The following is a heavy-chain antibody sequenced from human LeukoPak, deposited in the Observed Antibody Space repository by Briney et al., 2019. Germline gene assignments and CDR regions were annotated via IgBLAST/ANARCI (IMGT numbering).Heavy chain of an antibody. V-gene: IGHV4-59*01. CDR2: IHYSGTT. CDR3: GRYCSGGPCYSLEF. D-gene: IGHD2-15*01. CDR1: GGSISGYY. J-gene: IGHJ1*01. Sequence: SETLSLTCTVSGGSISGYYWSWIRQPPGRGLELIGYIHYSGTTKYNPSLKSRVTISLDTSKNQFSLKLSSVTAADTAVYYCGRYCSGGPCYSLEFGGQGPLATVS.